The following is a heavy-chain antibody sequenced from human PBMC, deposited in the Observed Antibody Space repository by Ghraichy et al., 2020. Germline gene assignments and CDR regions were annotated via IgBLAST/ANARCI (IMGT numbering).Heavy chain of an antibody. J-gene: IGHJ4*02. V-gene: IGHV3-53*01. CDR2: IYSGGST. CDR3: ARGLLGYYDSSGYLGVYDY. D-gene: IGHD3-22*01. Sequence: GGSLRLSCAASEFSVSSNYMSWVRQAPGKGLEWVSVIYSGGSTYYADSVKGRFTISRDNSKNMLYLQTNSLRAEDTAVYYCARGLLGYYDSSGYLGVYDYWGQGTLVTVSS. CDR1: EFSVSSNY.